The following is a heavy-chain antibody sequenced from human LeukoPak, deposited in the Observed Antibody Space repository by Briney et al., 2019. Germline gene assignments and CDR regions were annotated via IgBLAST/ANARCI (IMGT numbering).Heavy chain of an antibody. D-gene: IGHD6-19*01. Sequence: PSETLSLTCTVSGGSISSYYWSWIRQPPGKGLEWIGYIYYSGSTNYNPSLKSRVTISVDTPKNQFSLKLSSVTAADTAVYYCASTSSGWYGTLDYWGQGTLVTVSS. CDR1: GGSISSYY. V-gene: IGHV4-59*01. CDR2: IYYSGST. J-gene: IGHJ4*02. CDR3: ASTSSGWYGTLDY.